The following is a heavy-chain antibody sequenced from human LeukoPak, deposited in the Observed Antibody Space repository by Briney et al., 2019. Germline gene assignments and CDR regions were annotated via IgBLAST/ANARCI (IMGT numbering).Heavy chain of an antibody. V-gene: IGHV4-59*01. J-gene: IGHJ4*02. CDR1: GGSISGYY. Sequence: SETLSLTCTVSGGSISGYYWSWIRQPPGKGLEWIGYIYYSGSTNYSPSLKSRVTISVDTSKNQFSLKLSSVTAADTAVYYCARVYSSGSDYWGQGTLVTVSS. CDR2: IYYSGST. D-gene: IGHD1-26*01. CDR3: ARVYSSGSDY.